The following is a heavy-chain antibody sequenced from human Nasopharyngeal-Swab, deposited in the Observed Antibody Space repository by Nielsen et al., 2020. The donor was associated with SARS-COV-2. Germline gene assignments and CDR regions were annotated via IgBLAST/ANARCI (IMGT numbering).Heavy chain of an antibody. CDR3: AGVHYGDYVNNDMDV. V-gene: IGHV3-74*01. Sequence: GESLNISCAASRFTFSTYWMDSVRQPPGKGLEWVSRIKSDGSSRSYADSVKGRFTISRDNAKNTLYLQMNSLRAGDTAVYYCAGVHYGDYVNNDMDVWCKGTTVTVSS. CDR2: IKSDGSSR. CDR1: RFTFSTYW. J-gene: IGHJ6*03. D-gene: IGHD4-17*01.